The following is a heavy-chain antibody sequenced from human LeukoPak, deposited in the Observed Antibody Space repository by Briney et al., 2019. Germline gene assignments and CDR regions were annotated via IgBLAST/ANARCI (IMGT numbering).Heavy chain of an antibody. CDR3: ARDQAVGGPIDY. D-gene: IGHD3-16*01. Sequence: PGRSLRLSCAASGFTFSSYGMHWVRQAPGKGLEWVAVIWYDGSNKYYADSVKGRFTISRDNSKNTLYLQMNSLRAEDTAVYYCARDQAVGGPIDYWGQGTLVTVSS. V-gene: IGHV3-33*01. CDR1: GFTFSSYG. CDR2: IWYDGSNK. J-gene: IGHJ4*02.